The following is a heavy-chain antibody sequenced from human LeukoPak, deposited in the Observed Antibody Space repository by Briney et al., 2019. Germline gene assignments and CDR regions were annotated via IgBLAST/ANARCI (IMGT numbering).Heavy chain of an antibody. D-gene: IGHD3-22*01. CDR1: GFTVSSNY. V-gene: IGHV3-48*04. CDR2: ISSSSSTI. Sequence: GGSLRLSCAASGFTVSSNYMTWVRQAPGKGLEWVSYISSSSSTIYYADSVKGRFTISRDNAKNSLYLQMNSLRAEDTAVYYCARDDLRYYDSSGYSGLDYWGQATLVTVSS. J-gene: IGHJ4*02. CDR3: ARDDLRYYDSSGYSGLDY.